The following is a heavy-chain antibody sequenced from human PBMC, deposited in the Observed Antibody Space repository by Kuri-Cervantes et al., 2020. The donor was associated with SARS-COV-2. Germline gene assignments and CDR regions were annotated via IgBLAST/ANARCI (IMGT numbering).Heavy chain of an antibody. CDR1: GYTLKTYG. D-gene: IGHD3-3*01. V-gene: IGHV1-18*01. J-gene: IGHJ4*02. CDR2: ISAYNDNT. CDR3: VRNMYYDFWSAYGD. Sequence: ASGKVSCKASGYTLKTYGLSWVRQAPGQGLEWMGWISAYNDNTNYAQNLQGRVTMTTDTSTSTAYMELRSLTSDDTAVYYCVRNMYYDFWSAYGDWGQGTLVTVSS.